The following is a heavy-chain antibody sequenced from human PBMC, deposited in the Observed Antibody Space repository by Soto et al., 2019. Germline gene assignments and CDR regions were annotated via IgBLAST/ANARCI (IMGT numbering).Heavy chain of an antibody. CDR2: IFYSGNT. CDR3: ARVARCLSTTCYGFPSH. V-gene: IGHV4-59*12. D-gene: IGHD2-2*01. CDR1: GGSISFYY. J-gene: IGHJ4*02. Sequence: SETLSLTCTVSGGSISFYYWSWIRQPPGKGLEWIGYIFYSGNTNYNPSLKSRVTISVDTSKNQFSLKMTSLTAADTAIYHCARVARCLSTTCYGFPSHWGRGTPVTVSS.